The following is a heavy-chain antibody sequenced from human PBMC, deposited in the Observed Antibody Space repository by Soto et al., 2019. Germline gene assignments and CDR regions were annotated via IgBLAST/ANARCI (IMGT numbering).Heavy chain of an antibody. CDR1: GGSVSSGSYY. CDR3: ASISYDSSGYYYGYWFDP. Sequence: SETLSLTFTVSGGSVSSGSYYWSWIRQPPGKGLEWIGYIYYSGSTNYNPSLKSRVTISVDTSKNQFSLKLSSVTAADTAVYYCASISYDSSGYYYGYWFDPWGQGTLVTVSS. CDR2: IYYSGST. J-gene: IGHJ5*02. D-gene: IGHD3-22*01. V-gene: IGHV4-61*01.